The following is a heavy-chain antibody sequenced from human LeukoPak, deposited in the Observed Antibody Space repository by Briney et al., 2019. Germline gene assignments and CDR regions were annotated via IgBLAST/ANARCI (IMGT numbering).Heavy chain of an antibody. CDR2: INHSGST. V-gene: IGHV4-34*01. Sequence: SETLSLTCAVYGGSFSSYYWSWIRQPPGKGLEWIGEINHSGSTNYNPSLKSRVTISVDTSKNQFSLKLSSVTAADTAVYYCARGRSSSWSLYYYYGMDVWGQGTTVTVSS. CDR1: GGSFSSYY. D-gene: IGHD6-13*01. CDR3: ARGRSSSWSLYYYYGMDV. J-gene: IGHJ6*02.